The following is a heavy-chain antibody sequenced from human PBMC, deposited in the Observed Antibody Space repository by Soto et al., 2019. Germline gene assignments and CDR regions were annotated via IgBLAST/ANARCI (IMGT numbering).Heavy chain of an antibody. Sequence: QVQLQESGPGLVKPSETLSLTCAVSGGSISPYYWSWIRQPPGKGLEWIGYIYYSGSTNYNPSLKSRVPISVDTSKNPFSLKLSSVTAADTAVYYCARESGSSSEGYYYYYGMDVWGQGTTVTVSS. J-gene: IGHJ6*02. CDR2: IYYSGST. V-gene: IGHV4-59*01. CDR3: ARESGSSSEGYYYYYGMDV. CDR1: GGSISPYY. D-gene: IGHD6-6*01.